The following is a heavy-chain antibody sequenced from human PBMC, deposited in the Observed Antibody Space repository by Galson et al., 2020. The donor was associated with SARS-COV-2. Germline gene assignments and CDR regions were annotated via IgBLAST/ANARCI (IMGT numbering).Heavy chain of an antibody. CDR2: IVPIFGSA. CDR1: GGTFTSYV. CDR3: ARAYYYDSSAYRREGLDAFDI. V-gene: IGHV1-69*13. D-gene: IGHD3-22*01. J-gene: IGHJ3*02. Sequence: SVKVSCKASGGTFTSYVINWVRQAPGQGLEWMGRIVPIFGSANYAQKFQGRVTITADESTSTAYMELSRLRSGDTAVYYCARAYYYDSSAYRREGLDAFDIWGQGTTVTVSS.